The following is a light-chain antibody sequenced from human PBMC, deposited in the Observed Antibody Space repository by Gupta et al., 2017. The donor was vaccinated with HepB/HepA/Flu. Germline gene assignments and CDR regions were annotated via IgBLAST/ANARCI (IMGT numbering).Light chain of an antibody. Sequence: DVVLTQTPLSSTVTRGQPASLSCRASQSLVHSDGRTYLSWLQQRPGQPPRLLISDISKRFSGVPDRFSGSGAGTDFTLKISRVEAEDVGVYYCMQATHFPRTFGQGTKVEIK. CDR2: DIS. CDR1: QSLVHSDGRTY. J-gene: IGKJ1*01. CDR3: MQATHFPRT. V-gene: IGKV2-24*01.